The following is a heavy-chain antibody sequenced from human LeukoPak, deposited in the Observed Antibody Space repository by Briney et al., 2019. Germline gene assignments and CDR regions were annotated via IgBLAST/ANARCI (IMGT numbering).Heavy chain of an antibody. V-gene: IGHV4-30-4*08. CDR3: ARDAELELQGDYFDY. CDR1: GGSISSGSYY. D-gene: IGHD1-7*01. Sequence: SETLSLTCTVSGGSISSGSYYWSWIRQPPGKGLEWIGYIYYSGSTYYNPSLKSRVTISVDTSKNQFSLKLSSVTAADTAVYYCARDAELELQGDYFDYWGQGTLVTVSS. CDR2: IYYSGST. J-gene: IGHJ4*02.